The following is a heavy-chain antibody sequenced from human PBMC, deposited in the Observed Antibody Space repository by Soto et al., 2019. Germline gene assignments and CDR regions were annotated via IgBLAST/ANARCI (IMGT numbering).Heavy chain of an antibody. Sequence: ASVKVSCKASGGTFSSYAISWVRQAPGQGLEWMGGIIPIFGTANYAQKFQGRVTITADESTSTAYMELSSLRSEDTAVYYCALWSGASGGYYGMDVWGQGTTVTVSS. D-gene: IGHD3-3*01. J-gene: IGHJ6*02. CDR1: GGTFSSYA. CDR3: ALWSGASGGYYGMDV. V-gene: IGHV1-69*13. CDR2: IIPIFGTA.